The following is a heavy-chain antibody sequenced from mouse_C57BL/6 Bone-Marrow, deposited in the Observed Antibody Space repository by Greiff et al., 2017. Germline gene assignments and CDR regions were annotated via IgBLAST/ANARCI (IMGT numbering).Heavy chain of an antibody. CDR3: ATGGSQRGDSLDY. V-gene: IGHV14-4*01. D-gene: IGHD6-2*01. CDR1: GFNIKDDY. J-gene: IGHJ4*01. Sequence: EVQLQQSGAELVRPGASVKLSCTASGFNIKDDYMHWVKQRPEQGLEWIGWIDPENGDTEYASKFQGKATITADTSSNTAYLQLSGLTSEDTAVYYCATGGSQRGDSLDYWGQGTSLTVSS. CDR2: IDPENGDT.